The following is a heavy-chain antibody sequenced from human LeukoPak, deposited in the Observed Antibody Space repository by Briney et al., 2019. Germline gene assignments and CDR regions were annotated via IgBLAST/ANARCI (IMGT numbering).Heavy chain of an antibody. J-gene: IGHJ3*02. Sequence: QPGGSLRLSCAASGFTFSSYEMNWVRQAPGKGLEWVSYISSSGSTIYYADSVKGRFTISRDNSKNTLYLQMNSLRAEDTAVYYCARDGIGGAFDIWGQGTMVTVSS. V-gene: IGHV3-48*03. D-gene: IGHD2-15*01. CDR1: GFTFSSYE. CDR2: ISSSGSTI. CDR3: ARDGIGGAFDI.